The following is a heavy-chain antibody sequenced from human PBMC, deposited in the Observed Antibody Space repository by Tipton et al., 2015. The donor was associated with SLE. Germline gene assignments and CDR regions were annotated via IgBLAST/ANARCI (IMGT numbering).Heavy chain of an antibody. CDR3: ARDSWLGGRGYFDF. D-gene: IGHD3-22*01. Sequence: TLSLTCTVSGGSVSSGSYYWSWIRQPPGKGLEWIGYIYYSGSTNYNPSLKSRVTISVDTSKNQISLKLSSVTAADTAVYYCARDSWLGGRGYFDFWGQGTLVTVSS. CDR1: GGSVSSGSYY. J-gene: IGHJ4*02. V-gene: IGHV4-61*01. CDR2: IYYSGST.